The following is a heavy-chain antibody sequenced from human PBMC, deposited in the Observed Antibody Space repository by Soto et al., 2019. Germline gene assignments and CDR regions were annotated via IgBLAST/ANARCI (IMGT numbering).Heavy chain of an antibody. Sequence: GGSLRLSCAASGFTFSSYAMTWVRQAPGKGLEWVSAISGGGSSRYYADSVRGRFTISRDNSRNTLYLQMSSLRAEDTALYFCAKDPPGELLPPCFDTGGQEILATVPS. J-gene: IGHJ5*02. V-gene: IGHV3-23*01. CDR1: GFTFSSYA. D-gene: IGHD3-10*01. CDR3: AKDPPGELLPPCFDT. CDR2: ISGGGSSR.